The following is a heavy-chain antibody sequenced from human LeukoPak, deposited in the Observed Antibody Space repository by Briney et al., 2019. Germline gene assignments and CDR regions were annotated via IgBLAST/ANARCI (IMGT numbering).Heavy chain of an antibody. V-gene: IGHV3-30*04. CDR3: ASCSSPWSYYYYMDV. Sequence: GGSLRLSCAASGFTFSSYAMHWVRQAPGKGLEWVAVISYDGSNKYYADSVKGRFTISRDNSKNTLYLQMNSLRAEDTAVYYCASCSSPWSYYYYMDVWGKGTTVTVSS. D-gene: IGHD6-6*01. J-gene: IGHJ6*03. CDR1: GFTFSSYA. CDR2: ISYDGSNK.